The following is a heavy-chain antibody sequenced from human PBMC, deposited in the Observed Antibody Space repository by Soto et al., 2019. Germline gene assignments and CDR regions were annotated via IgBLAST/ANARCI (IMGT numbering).Heavy chain of an antibody. CDR1: GFSFSRYG. V-gene: IGHV3-30*18. D-gene: IGHD5-18*01. Sequence: QVQLVESGGGVVQPGRSLRLSCAASGFSFSRYGIHWVRQAPGKGLEWVAVISYDESTTFYADSVKGRFTISRDNSKNTLLLQMNSLRPEDTAVYYCSKAMLGSYDSDAFDVWGQGTMVTVSS. CDR2: ISYDESTT. CDR3: SKAMLGSYDSDAFDV. J-gene: IGHJ3*01.